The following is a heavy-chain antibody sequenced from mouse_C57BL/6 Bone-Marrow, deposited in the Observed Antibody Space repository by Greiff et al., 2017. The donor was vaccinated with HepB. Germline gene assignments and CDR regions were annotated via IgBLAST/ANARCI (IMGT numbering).Heavy chain of an antibody. V-gene: IGHV8-8*01. J-gene: IGHJ3*01. CDR3: ARTAITTVVAGSY. Sequence: QVTLKESGPGILQPSQTLSLTCSFSGFSLSTFGMGVGWIRQPSGKGLEWLAHIWWDDDKYYNPALKSRLTISKDTSKNQVFLKIAQVDAADTATYYCARTAITTVVAGSYWGQGTLVTVSA. CDR2: IWWDDDK. D-gene: IGHD1-1*01. CDR1: GFSLSTFGMG.